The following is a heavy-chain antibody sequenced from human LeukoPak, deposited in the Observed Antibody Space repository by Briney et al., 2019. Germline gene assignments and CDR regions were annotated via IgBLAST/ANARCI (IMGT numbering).Heavy chain of an antibody. CDR1: GGTFSSYA. CDR2: IIPIFGTA. V-gene: IGHV1-69*01. CDR3: ARSPYYYGSGSSGYFDY. J-gene: IGHJ4*02. D-gene: IGHD3-10*01. Sequence: ASVKASCKASGGTFSSYAISWVRQAPGQGLEWMGGIIPIFGTANYAQKFQGRVTITADESTSTAYMELSSLRSEDTAVYYCARSPYYYGSGSSGYFDYWGQGTLVTVSS.